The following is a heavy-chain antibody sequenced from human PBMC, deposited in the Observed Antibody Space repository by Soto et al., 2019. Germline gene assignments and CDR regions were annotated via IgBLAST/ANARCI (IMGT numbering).Heavy chain of an antibody. J-gene: IGHJ6*02. CDR2: ISGSGYIT. CDR3: AKDRAPRYTPDYYHYGMDV. CDR1: GFTFSSFA. D-gene: IGHD1-20*01. Sequence: HPGGSLRLSCTASGFTFSSFAMSWVRQAPGKGLEWLSVISGSGYITYYADSVKGRFSISRDDSKKTLYLQMNRLRGDDTAIYYCAKDRAPRYTPDYYHYGMDVWGQRTTVTVSS. V-gene: IGHV3-23*01.